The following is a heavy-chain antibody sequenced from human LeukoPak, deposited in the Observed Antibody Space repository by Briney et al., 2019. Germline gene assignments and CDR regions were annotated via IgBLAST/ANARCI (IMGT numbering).Heavy chain of an antibody. CDR3: ARSTRGYSYGYFSYYYYYMDV. V-gene: IGHV4-59*12. CDR2: IYYSGST. J-gene: IGHJ6*03. D-gene: IGHD5-18*01. CDR1: GGSISSYY. Sequence: SETLSLTCTVSGGSISSYYWSWIRQPPGKGLEWIGSIYYSGSTYYNPSLKGRVTISVDTSKNQFSLKLGSVTAADTAVYYCARSTRGYSYGYFSYYYYYMDVWGKGTTVTVSS.